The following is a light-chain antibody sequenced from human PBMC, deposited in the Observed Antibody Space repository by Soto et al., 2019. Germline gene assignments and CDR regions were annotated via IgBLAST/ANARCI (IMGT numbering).Light chain of an antibody. Sequence: EIVLTQSPGTLSLSPGERATLSCRASQSVSSSYLAWYQQKPGQAPRLLIYGASSRATGIPDRFSGSGAGTDFTLIISRLEREDCAGHYCQQYGSSPYTVGQGTKLEIK. CDR2: GAS. CDR1: QSVSSSY. J-gene: IGKJ2*01. V-gene: IGKV3-20*01. CDR3: QQYGSSPYT.